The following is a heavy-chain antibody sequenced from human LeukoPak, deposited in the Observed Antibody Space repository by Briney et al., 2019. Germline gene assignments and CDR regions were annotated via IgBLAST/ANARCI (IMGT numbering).Heavy chain of an antibody. J-gene: IGHJ4*02. CDR3: ARVLSSGWSGAVFDY. V-gene: IGHV3-21*04. D-gene: IGHD6-13*01. Sequence: GGSLRLSCAAAGFTFNSYTMNWVRQAPGKGLEWVSSISSSSYIYYADSVKGRFTISRDNAKNSLYLQMNSLKTEDTAVYYCARVLSSGWSGAVFDYWGQGTLVTASS. CDR1: GFTFNSYT. CDR2: ISSSSYI.